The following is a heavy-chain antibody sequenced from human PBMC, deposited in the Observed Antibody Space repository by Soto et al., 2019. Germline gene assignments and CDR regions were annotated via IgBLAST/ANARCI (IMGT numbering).Heavy chain of an antibody. Sequence: PGGSLRLSCAASGFTFSNYWMHWVRQAPGKGLVWVSRINGDGSSTNYADSVKGRFTISRDNAKNTLYLQMNSLRAEDTAVYYCASWPFWYYDSRAHAFDDFDIWAQGTMVT. J-gene: IGHJ3*02. CDR2: INGDGSST. CDR1: GFTFSNYW. D-gene: IGHD3-22*01. V-gene: IGHV3-74*01. CDR3: ASWPFWYYDSRAHAFDDFDI.